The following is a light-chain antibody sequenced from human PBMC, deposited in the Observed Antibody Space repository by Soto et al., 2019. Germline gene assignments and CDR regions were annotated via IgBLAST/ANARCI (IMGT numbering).Light chain of an antibody. CDR3: QQYGSSPLYT. CDR2: GAS. CDR1: QSVSSSY. V-gene: IGKV3-20*01. J-gene: IGKJ2*01. Sequence: EIVLTQSPGTPSLSPGERATLSCRASQSVSSSYLAWYQQKPGQAPRLLIYGASSRATGIPDRFSGSGSGTEFTLTISRLEPEDFAVYYCQQYGSSPLYTFGQGTKLEIK.